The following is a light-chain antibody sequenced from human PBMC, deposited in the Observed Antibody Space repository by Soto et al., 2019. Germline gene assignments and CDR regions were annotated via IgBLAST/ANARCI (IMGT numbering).Light chain of an antibody. CDR1: QSVSSY. CDR3: QQRSNWPYT. J-gene: IGKJ2*01. CDR2: DAS. V-gene: IGKV3-11*01. Sequence: EIVLTQSPATLSLSPGERATLSCRASQSVSSYLAWYQQKPGQAPRLLIYDASNRATGIPARFSGSGSGTDFTLTISSLEPXDFAVYYCQQRSNWPYTFGQGTKLEIK.